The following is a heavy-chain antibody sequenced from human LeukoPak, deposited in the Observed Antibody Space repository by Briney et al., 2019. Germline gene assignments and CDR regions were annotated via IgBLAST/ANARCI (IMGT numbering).Heavy chain of an antibody. D-gene: IGHD3-22*01. CDR3: ARDTIDSSGYYYVY. V-gene: IGHV3-53*01. CDR2: IYSGGST. Sequence: GGSLRLSCAASGFTVSSNYMSWVRQAPGKGLEWASVIYSGGSTYYADSVKGRFTISRDNSKNTLYLQMNSLRADDTAVYYCARDTIDSSGYYYVYWGQGTLVTVSS. CDR1: GFTVSSNY. J-gene: IGHJ4*02.